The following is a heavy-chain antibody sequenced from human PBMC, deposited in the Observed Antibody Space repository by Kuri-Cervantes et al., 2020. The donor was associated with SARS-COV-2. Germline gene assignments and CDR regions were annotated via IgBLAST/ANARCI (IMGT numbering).Heavy chain of an antibody. V-gene: IGHV1-24*01. J-gene: IGHJ4*02. Sequence: ASVKVSCKVSGYTLTELSMHWVRQAPGKGLEWMGGFDPEDGETIYAQKFQGRVTITRNTSISTAYMELSRLRSDDTAVYYCATDWGLRYYFDHWGQGTLVTVSS. CDR3: ATDWGLRYYFDH. CDR1: GYTLTELS. CDR2: FDPEDGET. D-gene: IGHD3-16*01.